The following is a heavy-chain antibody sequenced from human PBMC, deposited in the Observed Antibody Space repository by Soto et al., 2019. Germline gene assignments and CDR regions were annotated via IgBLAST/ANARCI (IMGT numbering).Heavy chain of an antibody. J-gene: IGHJ6*03. CDR2: IYYSGST. CDR3: VRRPVDIGATIRSDLDYYMDV. Sequence: QVQLQESGPGLVKPSQTLSLTCTVSGGSISSGGYYWSWIRQHPGKGLEWIGYIYYSGSTYYNPSLKSRVTISVDTSKTQFSLKLSSVTAADTAVYYCVRRPVDIGATIRSDLDYYMDVWGKGTTVTVSS. D-gene: IGHD5-12*01. V-gene: IGHV4-31*03. CDR1: GGSISSGGYY.